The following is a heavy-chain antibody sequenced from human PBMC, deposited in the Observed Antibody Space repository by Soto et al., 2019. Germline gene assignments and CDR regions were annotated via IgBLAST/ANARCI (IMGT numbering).Heavy chain of an antibody. CDR1: GGSISTGGYY. CDR2: IYYSGST. V-gene: IGHV4-31*03. J-gene: IGHJ4*02. D-gene: IGHD4-17*01. CDR3: ARDYGAYGLDY. Sequence: QVQLQESGRGLVKPSQTLSLTCTVSGGSISTGGYYWSWIRQHPGKGLEWIGYIYYSGSTYYNPSLKSRVTISVDTSKNQCSLKLSSGTAAYTAVYYCARDYGAYGLDYWGQGTLVTVSS.